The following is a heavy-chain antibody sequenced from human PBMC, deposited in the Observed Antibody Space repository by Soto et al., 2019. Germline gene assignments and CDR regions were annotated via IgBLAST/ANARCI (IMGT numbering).Heavy chain of an antibody. J-gene: IGHJ6*02. Sequence: PSQTLSLTCTVSGDSISSYYWTWILQPPGKGLEWIAYIYDRGTTNYNPSLKRRVTISVDRSKNQFSLKLSSVTAPDTAVYYCARDTGGPYYYYGMDVWGQGTTVTVSS. V-gene: IGHV4-59*12. CDR3: ARDTGGPYYYYGMDV. CDR2: IYDRGTT. CDR1: GDSISSYY.